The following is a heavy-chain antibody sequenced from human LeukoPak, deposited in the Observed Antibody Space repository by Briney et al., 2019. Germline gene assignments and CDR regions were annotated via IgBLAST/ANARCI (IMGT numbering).Heavy chain of an antibody. CDR3: VGELRGGQSA. J-gene: IGHJ5*02. V-gene: IGHV3-48*02. CDR2: ISGSSISGSISSI. D-gene: IGHD3-10*01. Sequence: GGSLRLSCAASGFNLSAHNMHWVRQAPGKGLEWVSYISGSSISGSISSILYADSVKGRFTISRDNARNSLYLQMNGLRDADTAIYYCVGELRGGQSAWGQGTLVTVSS. CDR1: GFNLSAHN.